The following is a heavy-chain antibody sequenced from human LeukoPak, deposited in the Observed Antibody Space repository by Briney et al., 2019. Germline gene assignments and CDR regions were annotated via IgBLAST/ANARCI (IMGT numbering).Heavy chain of an antibody. J-gene: IGHJ5*02. CDR3: AKSPRLSSRGWPLTPLDP. Sequence: GGTLRLSCAASGFTFSSYGMSWVRQAPGKGLEWVSAISGSGGSTYYADSVKGRFTISRDNSKNTLYLQMNSLRAEDTAVYYCAKSPRLSSRGWPLTPLDPWGQGTLVTVSS. D-gene: IGHD1-14*01. CDR2: ISGSGGST. V-gene: IGHV3-23*01. CDR1: GFTFSSYG.